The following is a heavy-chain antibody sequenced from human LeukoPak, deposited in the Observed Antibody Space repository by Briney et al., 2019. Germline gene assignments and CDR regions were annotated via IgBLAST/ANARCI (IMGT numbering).Heavy chain of an antibody. J-gene: IGHJ4*02. D-gene: IGHD6-13*01. CDR2: IKQDGSEK. CDR1: GFTFSSYW. V-gene: IGHV3-7*01. Sequence: GGSLRLSCAASGFTFSSYWMSWVRQAPGKGLEWVANIKQDGSEKYYVDSVKGRFTISRDNAKNSLYLQMNSLRAEDTAVYHCAREISSSWSDYFDYWGQGTLVTVSS. CDR3: AREISSSWSDYFDY.